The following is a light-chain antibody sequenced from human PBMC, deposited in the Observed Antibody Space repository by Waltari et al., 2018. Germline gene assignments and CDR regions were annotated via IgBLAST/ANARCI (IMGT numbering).Light chain of an antibody. J-gene: IGLJ2*01. V-gene: IGLV2-14*03. Sequence: QSALTQPASVSGSPGQSITISCTGTSSAVGGYNSVSWYQQHPGKAPKLMIYDVSNRPSGVSNRFSGSKSGNTASLTISGLQAEDEADYYCSSYTSSSTLGVVFGGGTKLTVL. CDR2: DVS. CDR3: SSYTSSSTLGVV. CDR1: SSAVGGYNS.